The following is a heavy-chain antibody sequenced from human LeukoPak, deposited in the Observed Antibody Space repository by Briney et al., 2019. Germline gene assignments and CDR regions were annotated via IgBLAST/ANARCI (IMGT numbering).Heavy chain of an antibody. D-gene: IGHD5-12*01. CDR1: GFTFDDYA. Sequence: PGGPLRLSCAASGFTFDDYAMHWVRQAPGKGLEWVSGISWNSGSIGYADSVKGRFTISRDNAKNSLYLQMNSLRAEDTALYYCAKDYSGYDAAFDYWGQGTLVTVSS. CDR2: ISWNSGSI. CDR3: AKDYSGYDAAFDY. V-gene: IGHV3-9*01. J-gene: IGHJ4*02.